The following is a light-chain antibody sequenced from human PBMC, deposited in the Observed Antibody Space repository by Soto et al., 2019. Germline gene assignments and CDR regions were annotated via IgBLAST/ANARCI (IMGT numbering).Light chain of an antibody. Sequence: DIVMTQSPDSLAVSLGERATINCRSSQSVLYSSNNKNYLAWYQQKPGQPPKQLIYWASTRESGVPDRFSGSGSGTDFTLTISSLQAEDVAVYYCQQYYRTPITFGQGTPLEIK. CDR3: QQYYRTPIT. V-gene: IGKV4-1*01. CDR2: WAS. J-gene: IGKJ5*01. CDR1: QSVLYSSNNKNY.